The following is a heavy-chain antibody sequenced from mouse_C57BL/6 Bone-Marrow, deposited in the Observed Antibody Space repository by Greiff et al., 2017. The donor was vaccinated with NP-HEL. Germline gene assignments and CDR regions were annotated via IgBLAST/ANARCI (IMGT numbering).Heavy chain of an antibody. CDR1: GYSITSGYY. V-gene: IGHV3-6*01. D-gene: IGHD2-4*01. J-gene: IGHJ3*01. Sequence: DVKLQESGPGLVKPSQSLSLTCSVTGYSITSGYYWNWIRQFPGNKLEWMGYISYDGSNNYNPSFKNRISITRDTSKNQFFLKLNSVTTEDTATYYCARGLRRGLFAYWGQGTLVTVSA. CDR2: ISYDGSN. CDR3: ARGLRRGLFAY.